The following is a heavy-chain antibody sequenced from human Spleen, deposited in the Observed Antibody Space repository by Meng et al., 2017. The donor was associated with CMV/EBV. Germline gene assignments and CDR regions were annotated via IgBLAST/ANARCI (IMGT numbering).Heavy chain of an antibody. CDR1: GGSMSSSRYY. CDR2: IFNGGRT. V-gene: IGHV4-39*07. J-gene: IGHJ5*02. D-gene: IGHD3-3*01. Sequence: SETLSLTCNVSGGSMSSSRYYWGWIRQPPGKGLEWIGSIFNGGRTYYNPSLKSRVTISADTSKNQLSLRLRSATAADTAVYYCARAAQHGSIFGVVIIGPQRWFDPWGQGTLVTVSS. CDR3: ARAAQHGSIFGVVIIGPQRWFDP.